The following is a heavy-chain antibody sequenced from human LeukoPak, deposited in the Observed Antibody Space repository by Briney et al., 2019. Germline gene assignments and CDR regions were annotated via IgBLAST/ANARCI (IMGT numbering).Heavy chain of an antibody. Sequence: ASVKVSCKVSGYTLTELSMHWVRQAPGKGLEWMGGFDPEDGETIYAQKFQGRVTMTEDTSTDTAYMELSSLRSEDTAVYYCATSINSSGWYGAFDIWGQGTMVTVSS. CDR1: GYTLTELS. D-gene: IGHD6-19*01. V-gene: IGHV1-24*01. J-gene: IGHJ3*02. CDR2: FDPEDGET. CDR3: ATSINSSGWYGAFDI.